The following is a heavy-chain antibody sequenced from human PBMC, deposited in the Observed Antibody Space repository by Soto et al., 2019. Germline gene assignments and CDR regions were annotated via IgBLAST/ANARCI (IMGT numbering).Heavy chain of an antibody. V-gene: IGHV3-30*18. J-gene: IGHJ4*02. CDR1: GFTFRSYG. CDR3: AKDRTFSDSWPSGPFDY. D-gene: IGHD6-13*01. CDR2: ISYDGHNT. Sequence: QVQLVESGGGVVQPGRSLRLACAASGFTFRSYGIHWVRQAPGKGLEWVAVISYDGHNTFYADSVKGRFTVSRDNSKNTLYLHMNSLTAEATAVYYCAKDRTFSDSWPSGPFDYWGQGTLVTVSS.